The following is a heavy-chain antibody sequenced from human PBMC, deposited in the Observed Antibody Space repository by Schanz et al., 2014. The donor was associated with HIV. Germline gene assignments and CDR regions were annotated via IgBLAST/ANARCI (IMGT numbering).Heavy chain of an antibody. Sequence: EVQLVESGGGLVRPGGSLRLSCTASGLAFSNHAMTWVRQAPGRGLEWLSAISGSGGKTYYADSVKGRFTISRDNSRNTLYLQMNTLRAEDTAVYYCAKGYGDYYWYFDLWGRGTLVTVSS. J-gene: IGHJ2*01. D-gene: IGHD4-17*01. V-gene: IGHV3-23*04. CDR2: ISGSGGKT. CDR1: GLAFSNHA. CDR3: AKGYGDYYWYFDL.